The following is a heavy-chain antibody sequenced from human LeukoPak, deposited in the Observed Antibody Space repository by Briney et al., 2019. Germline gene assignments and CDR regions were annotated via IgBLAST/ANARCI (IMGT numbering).Heavy chain of an antibody. CDR3: ERRDYGSGAYGY. V-gene: IGHV4-59*08. CDR1: GGSISNYY. Sequence: SETLSLTCTVSGGSISNYYWGWIRQPPGKGLEWIGYIYYTGSNTYTPSLKSRVTISLDTSNNLFSLKLSSVTAADTAVYYCERRDYGSGAYGYWGQGTLVTVSS. D-gene: IGHD3-10*01. CDR2: IYYTGSN. J-gene: IGHJ4*02.